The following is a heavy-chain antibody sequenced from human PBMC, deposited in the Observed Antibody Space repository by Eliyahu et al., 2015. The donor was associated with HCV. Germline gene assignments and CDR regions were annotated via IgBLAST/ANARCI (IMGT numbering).Heavy chain of an antibody. CDR1: GFSFNRXT. V-gene: IGHV3-21*01. J-gene: IGHJ2*01. CDR3: ARVKMGATEITFPYWYLDL. CDR2: IISHGNNI. Sequence: EEQVVESGGGLVKPGGSLRLSCVGSGFSFNRXTMPWVRQAPGKGLEWVASIISHGNNIXXXDSVRGXFTIXRDNTENSLYLQMNSLRADDTAVYYCARVKMGATEITFPYWYLDLWGRGTLVTVSS. D-gene: IGHD3-16*01.